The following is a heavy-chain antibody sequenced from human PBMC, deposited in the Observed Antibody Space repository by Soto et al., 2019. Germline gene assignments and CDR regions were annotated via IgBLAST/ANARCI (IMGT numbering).Heavy chain of an antibody. CDR3: ATRWDNDAFDI. V-gene: IGHV4-38-2*01. D-gene: IGHD1-26*01. CDR1: GYSISSGYY. Sequence: NPSETLSLTCAVSGYSISSGYYWGWIRQPPGKGLEWIGSIYHSGSTYYNPSLKSRVTISVDTSKNQFSLKLSSVTAADTAVYYCATRWDNDAFDIWGQGTMVTVSS. J-gene: IGHJ3*02. CDR2: IYHSGST.